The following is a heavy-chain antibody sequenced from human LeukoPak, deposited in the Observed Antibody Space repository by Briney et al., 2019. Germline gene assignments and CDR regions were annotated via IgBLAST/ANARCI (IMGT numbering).Heavy chain of an antibody. D-gene: IGHD3-22*01. Sequence: SVKASCKASGGTFINHAINWVRQAPGPGLEWMGGIIPLFGTANYAQKFQGRVSITADESTSTVYMELNSLKSEDTAVYYCARGWDYDSGGRPTAYVYWGQGTLVTVSS. V-gene: IGHV1-69*01. CDR1: GGTFINHA. CDR2: IIPLFGTA. J-gene: IGHJ4*02. CDR3: ARGWDYDSGGRPTAYVY.